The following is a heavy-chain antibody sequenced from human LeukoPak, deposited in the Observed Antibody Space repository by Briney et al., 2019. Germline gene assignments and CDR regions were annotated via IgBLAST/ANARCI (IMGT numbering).Heavy chain of an antibody. CDR3: ARGDFFSHLNWFDP. CDR2: ISAYNGNT. CDR1: GYTFTSYG. Sequence: ASVKVSCKASGYTFTSYGISWVRQAPGQGLEWMGWISAYNGNTNYAQKLQGRVTMATDTSTSTAYMELRSLRSDDTAVYYCARGDFFSHLNWFDPWGQGTLVTVSS. J-gene: IGHJ5*02. D-gene: IGHD2/OR15-2a*01. V-gene: IGHV1-18*01.